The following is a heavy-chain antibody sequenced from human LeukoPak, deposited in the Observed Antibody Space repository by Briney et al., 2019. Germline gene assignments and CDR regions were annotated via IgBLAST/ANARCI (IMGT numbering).Heavy chain of an antibody. CDR2: MNPNNGGT. CDR1: GYTFTGFY. Sequence: ASVKVSCQTSGYTFTGFYMYWVRQAPGQGLEWMGWMNPNNGGTNYAQKFRGRVTMTRDTSISTAYMELSRLTSDDTAVYYCARDMTGITGTTSHWGQGTLVTVSS. D-gene: IGHD1-20*01. J-gene: IGHJ4*02. CDR3: ARDMTGITGTTSH. V-gene: IGHV1-2*02.